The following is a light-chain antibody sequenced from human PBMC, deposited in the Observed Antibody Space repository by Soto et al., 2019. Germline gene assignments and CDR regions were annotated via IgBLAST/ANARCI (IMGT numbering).Light chain of an antibody. CDR2: NVG. J-gene: IGLJ1*01. Sequence: QSALTQPASVSGSPGQSITISCTGSSVGLYNYVSWYQQHPGKAPKLMIYNVGSRPSGVSIRFSGSKSGDTASLAISGLQAEDEADYYCSSYSDGSTVVVFGTGTKVTVL. CDR1: SVGLYNY. CDR3: SSYSDGSTVVV. V-gene: IGLV2-14*01.